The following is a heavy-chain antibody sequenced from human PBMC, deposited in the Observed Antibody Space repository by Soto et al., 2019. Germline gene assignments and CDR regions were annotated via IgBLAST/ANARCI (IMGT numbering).Heavy chain of an antibody. CDR2: IYYSGST. D-gene: IGHD1-26*01. Sequence: KNSETLSLTCTVSGGSISSYYWSWIRQPPGKGLEWIGYIYYSGSTNYNPSLKSRVTISVDTSKNQFSLKLSSVTAADTAVYYCARGLIVGATSWFDPWGQGTLVTVSS. CDR1: GGSISSYY. V-gene: IGHV4-59*01. CDR3: ARGLIVGATSWFDP. J-gene: IGHJ5*02.